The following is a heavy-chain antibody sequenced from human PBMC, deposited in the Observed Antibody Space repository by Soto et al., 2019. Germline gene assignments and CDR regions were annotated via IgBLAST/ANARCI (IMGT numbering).Heavy chain of an antibody. J-gene: IGHJ4*02. CDR3: AKESTPHVGYCFNGVCYNDY. D-gene: IGHD2-8*01. CDR2: ISASGDST. Sequence: ESGGGLVQPGGSLRLSCAASRFTFNSYAMSWVRQAPGKGLEWVSVISASGDSTFYVDSVKGRFTISRDNSKNTLYLQMSSLRVEDTAVYYCAKESTPHVGYCFNGVCYNDYWGQGTLVTVSS. V-gene: IGHV3-23*01. CDR1: RFTFNSYA.